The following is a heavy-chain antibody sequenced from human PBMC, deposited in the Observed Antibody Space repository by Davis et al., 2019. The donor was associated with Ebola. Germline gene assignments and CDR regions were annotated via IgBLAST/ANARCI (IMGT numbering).Heavy chain of an antibody. D-gene: IGHD2-2*01. Sequence: SVKVSCKASGGTFSSYAISWVRQAPGQGLEWMGGIIPIFGTANYAQKFQGRVTITADESTSTAYMELSSLRSEDTAVYYCARVRGDQLLFYYYYYMDVWGKGTTVTVSS. CDR2: IIPIFGTA. CDR3: ARVRGDQLLFYYYYYMDV. CDR1: GGTFSSYA. V-gene: IGHV1-69*13. J-gene: IGHJ6*03.